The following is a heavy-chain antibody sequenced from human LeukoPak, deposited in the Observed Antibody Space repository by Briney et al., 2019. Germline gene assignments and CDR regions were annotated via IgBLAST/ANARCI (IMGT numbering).Heavy chain of an antibody. CDR2: ISGDGGST. D-gene: IGHD6-19*01. Sequence: GGSLRLSCAASGFTFSSYWMHWVRQAPGKGLEWVSLISGDGGSTFYADSVRGRFTISRDNTRKSLSLQMSSLRSEDTALYYCARESETSGWYDYWGQGTLVTVSS. J-gene: IGHJ4*02. CDR1: GFTFSSYW. V-gene: IGHV3-43*02. CDR3: ARESETSGWYDY.